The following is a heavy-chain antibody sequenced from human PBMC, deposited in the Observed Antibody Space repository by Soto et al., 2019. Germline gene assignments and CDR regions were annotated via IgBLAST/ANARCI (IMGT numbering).Heavy chain of an antibody. Sequence: QVQLVESGGGVVQPGRSLRLSCAASGFTFSSYGMHWVRQAPGKGLEWVAVISYDGSNKYYADSVKGRFTISRDNAKNSLYLQMNSRRDEDTAVYYCAREGLQLRAFDIWGQGTMVTVSS. CDR3: AREGLQLRAFDI. V-gene: IGHV3-30*03. CDR2: ISYDGSNK. D-gene: IGHD6-6*01. CDR1: GFTFSSYG. J-gene: IGHJ3*02.